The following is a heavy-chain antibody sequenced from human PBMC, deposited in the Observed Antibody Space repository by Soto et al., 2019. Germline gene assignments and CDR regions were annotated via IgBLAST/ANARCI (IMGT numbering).Heavy chain of an antibody. D-gene: IGHD6-13*01. V-gene: IGHV4-4*07. Sequence: KASETLSLTCTVSGGSISSYYWSWIRQPAGKGLEWIGRIYTSGSTNYNPSLKSRVTMSVDTSKNQFSLKLSSVTAADTAVYYCARQQLASYYYYGMDVWGPGTTVTVSS. CDR1: GGSISSYY. J-gene: IGHJ6*02. CDR2: IYTSGST. CDR3: ARQQLASYYYYGMDV.